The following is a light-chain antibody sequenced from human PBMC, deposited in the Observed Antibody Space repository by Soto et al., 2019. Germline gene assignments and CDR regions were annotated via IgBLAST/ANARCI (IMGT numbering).Light chain of an antibody. CDR2: DVN. CDR3: SSYTSRSTLVV. CDR1: SSDVGAYKY. V-gene: IGLV2-14*03. J-gene: IGLJ2*01. Sequence: QSVLTQPASVSGSPGQSITISCTGTSSDVGAYKYVSWYQQHPGKAPKLMIYDVNNRPSGVSNRFSGSKSGNTASLTISGLQAEDEAEYYCSSYTSRSTLVVFGGGTQLTVL.